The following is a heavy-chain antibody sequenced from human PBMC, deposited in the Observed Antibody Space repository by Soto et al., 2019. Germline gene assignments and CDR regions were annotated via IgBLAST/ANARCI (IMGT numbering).Heavy chain of an antibody. Sequence: SLRLSCAASGFTFSSCAMHWVRQAPGKGLEWVALISYDGSNKYYADSVKGRFTISRDNSKDTLYLQMNSLRAEDTAVYYCARFYYDSSGYLPSPYYYYYGMDVWGQGTTVTVSS. CDR3: ARFYYDSSGYLPSPYYYYYGMDV. J-gene: IGHJ6*02. CDR1: GFTFSSCA. D-gene: IGHD3-22*01. V-gene: IGHV3-30-3*01. CDR2: ISYDGSNK.